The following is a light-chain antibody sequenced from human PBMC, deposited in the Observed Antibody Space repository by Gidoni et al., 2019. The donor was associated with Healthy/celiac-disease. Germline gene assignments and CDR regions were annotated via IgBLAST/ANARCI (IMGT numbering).Light chain of an antibody. CDR2: DNN. J-gene: IGLJ1*01. Sequence: QSVLTQPPSVSAAPGQKVTISCSGSSSNIGNNYVSWYQQLPGTAPNLLIYDNNKRPSGIPDRFSGSKSGTSATLGITGLQTGDEADYYCGTWDSSLSAVFGTGTKVTVL. CDR1: SSNIGNNY. CDR3: GTWDSSLSAV. V-gene: IGLV1-51*01.